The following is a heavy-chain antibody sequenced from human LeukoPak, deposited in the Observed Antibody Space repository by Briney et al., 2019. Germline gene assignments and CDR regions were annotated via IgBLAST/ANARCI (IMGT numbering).Heavy chain of an antibody. CDR3: AKDGLGGIAAAGYFDY. Sequence: GGSLRLSCAASGFTFSNAWMSWVRQAPGKGLEWVGRIKSKTDGGTTDYAAPVKGRFTISRDDSKNTLYLRMNSLKTEDTAVYYCAKDGLGGIAAAGYFDYWGQGTLVTVSS. J-gene: IGHJ4*02. D-gene: IGHD6-13*01. CDR2: IKSKTDGGTT. V-gene: IGHV3-15*01. CDR1: GFTFSNAW.